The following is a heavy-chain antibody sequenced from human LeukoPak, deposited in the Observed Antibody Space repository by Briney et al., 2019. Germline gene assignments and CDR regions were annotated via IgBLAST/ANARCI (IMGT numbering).Heavy chain of an antibody. CDR2: INWNGGST. V-gene: IGHV3-20*01. CDR3: ARSGSYSSNDAFDI. J-gene: IGHJ3*02. D-gene: IGHD1-26*01. CDR1: GFTFDDYG. Sequence: GGSLRLSCAASGFTFDDYGMSWVRRAPGKGLEWVSGINWNGGSTGYAGSVKGRFTISRDNAKNSLYLQMNSLRAEDTALYHCARSGSYSSNDAFDIWGQGTMVTVSS.